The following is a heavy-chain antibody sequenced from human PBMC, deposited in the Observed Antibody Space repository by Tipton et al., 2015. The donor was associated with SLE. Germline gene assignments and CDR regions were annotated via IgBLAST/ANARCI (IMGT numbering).Heavy chain of an antibody. D-gene: IGHD4-11*01. CDR3: ARGAMTTVTSTPDY. CDR2: VSAYNGNT. CDR1: GYTFITYG. V-gene: IGHV1-18*01. J-gene: IGHJ4*02. Sequence: QLVQSGAEVKKPGASVKVSCKASGYTFITYGISWVRQAPGQGLEWMGWVSAYNGNTNYAQKLQGRVTMTTDTSTSTAYMELRSLRSDDTAVYYCARGAMTTVTSTPDYWGQGTLVTVSS.